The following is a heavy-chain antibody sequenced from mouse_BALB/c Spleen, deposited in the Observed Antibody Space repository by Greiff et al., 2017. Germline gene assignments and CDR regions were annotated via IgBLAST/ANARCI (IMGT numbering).Heavy chain of an antibody. V-gene: IGHV2-6-4*01. CDR3: AREYYGSSYFDY. D-gene: IGHD1-1*01. CDR1: GFSLSSYS. Sequence: QVQLKESGPGLVEPSQSLSITCTVSGFSLSSYSVHWVRQPPGKGLEWLGMIWGGGSTDYNSALKSRLSISKDNSKSQVVLKMNSLQTDDTAMYYCAREYYGSSYFDYWGQGTTLTVSA. CDR2: IWGGGST. J-gene: IGHJ2*01.